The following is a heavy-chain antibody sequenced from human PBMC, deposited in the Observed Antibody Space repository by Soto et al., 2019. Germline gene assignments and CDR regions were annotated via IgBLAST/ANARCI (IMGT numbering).Heavy chain of an antibody. Sequence: SETLSLTCSVSGGSISSDYWSWIRQPPGKGLEWIGYISNSGSTNYNPSLKSRVTISVDTSKNQFSLKLSSVTAADTAVYYCARARDLVMITFGGVIANYYFDYWGQGTLVTVSS. V-gene: IGHV4-59*01. CDR2: ISNSGST. CDR1: GGSISSDY. CDR3: ARARDLVMITFGGVIANYYFDY. J-gene: IGHJ4*02. D-gene: IGHD3-16*02.